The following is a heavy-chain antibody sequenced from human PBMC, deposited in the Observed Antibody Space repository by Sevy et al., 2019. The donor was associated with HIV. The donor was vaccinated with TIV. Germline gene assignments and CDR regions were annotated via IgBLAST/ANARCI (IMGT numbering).Heavy chain of an antibody. D-gene: IGHD1-26*01. CDR1: GGSITSVY. Sequence: SETLSLTCTVSGGSITSVYWNWILQPPGKGLEWIANIYYNGHINYNPSLTSRVTLSLDTSKNQFSLRLSSVTAADTAMYYCAGENAWGRGYSWGQGTLVTVSS. CDR3: AGENAWGRGYS. CDR2: IYYNGHI. V-gene: IGHV4-59*08. J-gene: IGHJ4*02.